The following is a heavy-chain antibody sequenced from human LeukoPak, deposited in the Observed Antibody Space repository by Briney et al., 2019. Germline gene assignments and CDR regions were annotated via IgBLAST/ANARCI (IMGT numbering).Heavy chain of an antibody. D-gene: IGHD2-2*01. CDR2: MNPNSGNT. V-gene: IGHV1-8*01. CDR1: GYTFTSYD. CDR3: ATVDCSSTSCPGIVNWFDP. J-gene: IGHJ5*02. Sequence: GASVKVSCKASGYTFTSYDINWVRQATGQGLEWMGWMNPNSGNTGYAQKFQGRVTMTRNTSISTAYMELSSLRSEDTAVYYCATVDCSSTSCPGIVNWFDPWGQGTLVTVSS.